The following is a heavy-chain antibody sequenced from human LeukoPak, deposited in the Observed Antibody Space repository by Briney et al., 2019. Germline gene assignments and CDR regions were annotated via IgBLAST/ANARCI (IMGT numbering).Heavy chain of an antibody. V-gene: IGHV3-23*01. CDR3: AKGDYYDSSGLDY. J-gene: IGHJ4*02. CDR2: ISGSGGST. CDR1: GFTLSSDA. Sequence: GGTLRLSCAASGFTLSSDAMSWVRQAPGKGLEWVSAISGSGGSTYYADSVKGRFTISRDNSKNTLYLQMNSLRAEDTAVYYCAKGDYYDSSGLDYWGQGTLVTVSS. D-gene: IGHD3-22*01.